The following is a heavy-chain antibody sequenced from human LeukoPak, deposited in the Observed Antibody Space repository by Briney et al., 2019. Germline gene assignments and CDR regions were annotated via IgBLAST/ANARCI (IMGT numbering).Heavy chain of an antibody. CDR3: AREGYYYDSSDYSIDAFDI. J-gene: IGHJ3*02. D-gene: IGHD3-22*01. CDR1: GYTFTGYY. CDR2: INPNSGGT. V-gene: IGHV1-2*02. Sequence: ASVKVSCKASGYTFTGYYMHWVRQAPGQGLEWMGWINPNSGGTNYAQKFQGRVTMTRDTSISTAYMELSRLRSDDTAVYYCAREGYYYDSSDYSIDAFDIWGQGTMVTVSS.